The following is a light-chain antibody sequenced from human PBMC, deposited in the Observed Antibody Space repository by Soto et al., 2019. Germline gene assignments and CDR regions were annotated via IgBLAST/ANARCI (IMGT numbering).Light chain of an antibody. J-gene: IGLJ1*01. V-gene: IGLV1-36*01. CDR1: NSNIGNNE. CDR2: YND. CDR3: ASWDDSLNVYV. Sequence: QSVLTQPPSVSEAPRQRVTLSCSGSNSNIGNNEVSWYQQLPGKAPKLLIFYNDLLPSGVSDRFSGSKSGTSASLAISGLQSEDEADYYCASWDDSLNVYVFGTGTKVTVL.